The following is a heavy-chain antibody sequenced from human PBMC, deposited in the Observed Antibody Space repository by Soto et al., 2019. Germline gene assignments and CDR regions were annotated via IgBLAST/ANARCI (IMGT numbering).Heavy chain of an antibody. CDR3: ARDIIRDFCEYYYDGMDI. J-gene: IGHJ6*02. CDR1: GGTFSSYA. CDR2: IIPIFGTA. V-gene: IGHV1-69*13. Sequence: SVKVSCKASGGTFSSYAVSWGRLAPGQRLEWMGGIIPIFGTANSAQKFQGRVTITADESTSTAYMELSSLRSEDTAVYYCARDIIRDFCEYYYDGMDIWGQGTTVTVSS.